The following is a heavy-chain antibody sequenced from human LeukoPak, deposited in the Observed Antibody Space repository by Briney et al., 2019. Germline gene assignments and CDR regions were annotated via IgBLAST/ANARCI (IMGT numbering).Heavy chain of an antibody. Sequence: SETLSLTCTVSGGSISSYYWSWIRQPPGKGLEWIGYIYYSGSTNYNPSLKSRVTISVDTSKNQFSLKLSSVTAADTAVYYCARRGAWYYFDYWGQGTLVTVSP. CDR2: IYYSGST. CDR1: GGSISSYY. V-gene: IGHV4-59*08. CDR3: ARRGAWYYFDY. J-gene: IGHJ4*02.